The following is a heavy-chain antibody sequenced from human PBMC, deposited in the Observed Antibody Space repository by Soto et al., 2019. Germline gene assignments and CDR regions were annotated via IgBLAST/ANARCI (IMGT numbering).Heavy chain of an antibody. J-gene: IGHJ4*02. CDR1: GGSVSSTSYY. D-gene: IGHD3-22*01. CDR2: VYYNGRT. CDR3: ARLGEAYYYDSSGYYYYFDH. Sequence: SQTLCLTCTVSGGSVSSTSYYWGWVRQPPGKGLEWIGTVYYNGRTYYDPSLKSGVTISVDTYKNQFSLKLSSVTAADTAVYYCARLGEAYYYDSSGYYYYFDHWGQGSLDSVSS. V-gene: IGHV4-39*01.